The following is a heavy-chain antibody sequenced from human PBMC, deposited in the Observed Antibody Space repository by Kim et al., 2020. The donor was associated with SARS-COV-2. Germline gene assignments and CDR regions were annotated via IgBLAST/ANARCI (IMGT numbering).Heavy chain of an antibody. D-gene: IGHD2-15*01. CDR3: AREGYAWYYYGMDV. CDR1: GFTFSSYW. V-gene: IGHV3-7*01. CDR2: IKQDGSEK. Sequence: GGSLRLSCAASGFTFSSYWMSWVRQAPGKGLEWVANIKQDGSEKYYVDSVKGRFTISRDNAKNSLYLQMNSLRAEDTAVYYCAREGYAWYYYGMDVWGQGTTVTVSS. J-gene: IGHJ6*02.